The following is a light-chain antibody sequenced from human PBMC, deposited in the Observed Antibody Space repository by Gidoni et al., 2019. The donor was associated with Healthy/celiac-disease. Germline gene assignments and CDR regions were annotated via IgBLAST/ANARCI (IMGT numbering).Light chain of an antibody. CDR3: QQYYSTPLT. CDR1: QSVLYSSNNKNY. J-gene: IGKJ4*01. CDR2: WAS. V-gene: IGKV4-1*01. Sequence: DIVMTQSPDSLALSLGERATINCKSSQSVLYSSNNKNYLAWYQQKPGQPPKLLIYWASTRESRVPDRFSGSGSGTDFTLTISSLQAEDVAVYYCQQYYSTPLTFGGGTKVEIK.